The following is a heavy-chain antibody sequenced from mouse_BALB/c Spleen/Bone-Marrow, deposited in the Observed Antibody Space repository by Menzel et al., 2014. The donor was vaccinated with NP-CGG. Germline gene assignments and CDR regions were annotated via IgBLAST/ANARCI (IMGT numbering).Heavy chain of an antibody. CDR3: ARPPIYYDYAWCAY. J-gene: IGHJ3*01. V-gene: IGHV4-1*02. CDR1: GFDFSRYW. Sequence: EVKLQESGGGLVQPGGSLKLSCAASGFDFSRYWMSWVRQAPGKGLEWIGEINPDSSTINYTPSLKDKFIISRDNAKNTLYLQMSKVRSEDTALYYCARPPIYYDYAWCAYWGQGTLVTVSA. D-gene: IGHD2-4*01. CDR2: INPDSSTI.